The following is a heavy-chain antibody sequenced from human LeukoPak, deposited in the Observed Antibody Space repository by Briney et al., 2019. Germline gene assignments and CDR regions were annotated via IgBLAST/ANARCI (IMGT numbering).Heavy chain of an antibody. D-gene: IGHD5-12*01. J-gene: IGHJ5*02. Sequence: SETLSLTCAVSGDSISSSNWWTWVRQPPGKGLEWIGEIYHSGSTNYNPSLRSRVTILVDKSQNQFSLKLSSVTAADTAVYYCARGYAPFDPWGQGTLVTVSS. CDR3: ARGYAPFDP. CDR2: IYHSGST. V-gene: IGHV4-4*02. CDR1: GDSISSSNW.